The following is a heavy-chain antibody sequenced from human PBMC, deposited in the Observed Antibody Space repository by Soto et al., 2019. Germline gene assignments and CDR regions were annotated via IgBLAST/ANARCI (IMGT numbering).Heavy chain of an antibody. V-gene: IGHV6-1*01. CDR2: TYYRSKWYN. D-gene: IGHD1-1*01. CDR3: ARESSCRKNRNAVSLSCGLDI. Sequence: SQTLSLTCAISGDSVSSNSAAWNWIRQSPSRGLEWLGRTYYRSKWYNDYAVSVKSRITINPDTSKNQFSLQLNSVTPEDTAVYYCARESSCRKNRNAVSLSCGLDIWGQGTMVTVSS. J-gene: IGHJ3*02. CDR1: GDSVSSNSAA.